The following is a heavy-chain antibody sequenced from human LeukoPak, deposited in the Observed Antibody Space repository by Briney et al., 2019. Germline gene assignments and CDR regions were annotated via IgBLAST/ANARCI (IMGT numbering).Heavy chain of an antibody. CDR1: GYTFTNFY. Sequence: VASVKVSCKVSGYTFTNFYMHWVRQAPGQGLEWMGIINPNGGSTSYAQKFQGRVTMTRDMSTSTAYMELSSLRSEDTAVYYCARSKRRGYYDYVWGSREFDYWGQGTLVTVSS. CDR3: ARSKRRGYYDYVWGSREFDY. J-gene: IGHJ4*02. D-gene: IGHD3-16*01. CDR2: INPNGGST. V-gene: IGHV1-46*01.